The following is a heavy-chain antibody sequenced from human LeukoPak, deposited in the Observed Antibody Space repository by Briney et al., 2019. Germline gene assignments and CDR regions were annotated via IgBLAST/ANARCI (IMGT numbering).Heavy chain of an antibody. V-gene: IGHV4-59*08. CDR1: GGSISSYY. J-gene: IGHJ5*02. CDR2: IYYSGST. CDR3: ARHGGYGDYVGWIDP. Sequence: SETLSLTCTVSGGSISSYYWSWIRQPPGKGLEWIGYIYYSGSTNYNPSLKSRVTISVDTSKNQFSLKLSSVTAADTAVYYCARHGGYGDYVGWIDPWGQGTLVTVSS. D-gene: IGHD4-17*01.